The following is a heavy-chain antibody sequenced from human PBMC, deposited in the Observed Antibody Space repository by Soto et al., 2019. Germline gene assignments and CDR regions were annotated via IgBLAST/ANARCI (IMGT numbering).Heavy chain of an antibody. CDR3: AKDVVEGYDSSGYPSCYFDY. CDR1: GLTLSTSS. V-gene: IGHV3-30*18. Sequence: GGSLRLSCAAFGLTLSTSSMNWVRQAPGRGLEWIADIPKDGSNKDYADSVKGRFTISRDNSKNTLYLQMNSLRAEDTAVYYCAKDVVEGYDSSGYPSCYFDYWGQGTLVTVSS. CDR2: IPKDGSNK. D-gene: IGHD3-22*01. J-gene: IGHJ4*02.